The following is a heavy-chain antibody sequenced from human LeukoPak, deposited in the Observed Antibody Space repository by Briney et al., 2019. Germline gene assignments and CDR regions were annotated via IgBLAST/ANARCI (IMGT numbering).Heavy chain of an antibody. D-gene: IGHD3-22*01. CDR3: ARGAKDYYDSASFDY. CDR2: ISAYNGNT. J-gene: IGHJ4*02. CDR1: GYTFTSYS. V-gene: IGHV1-18*01. Sequence: VASVKVSFKTSGYTFTSYSISWVRQAPGQGLEWMGWISAYNGNTNYAQKLQGRVTMTTDTSTSTAYMELRSLRSDDTAVYYCARGAKDYYDSASFDYWGQGTLVTVSS.